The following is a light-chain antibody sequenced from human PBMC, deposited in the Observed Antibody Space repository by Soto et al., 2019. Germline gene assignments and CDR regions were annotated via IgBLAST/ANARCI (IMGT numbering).Light chain of an antibody. V-gene: IGKV1-5*03. CDR2: RAS. CDR1: QSINSW. J-gene: IGKJ3*01. CDR3: QHYDSYSGT. Sequence: DIQMTQSPSTLSASVGDRVTITCRASQSINSWLAWYQQKPGKAPRLLIYRASSLEGGVPSRFSGSGSGAEFTLTISSLQPDDFATYYCQHYDSYSGTCGPGTKVEIK.